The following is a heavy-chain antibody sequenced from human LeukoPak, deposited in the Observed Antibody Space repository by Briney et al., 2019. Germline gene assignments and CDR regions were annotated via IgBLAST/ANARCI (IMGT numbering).Heavy chain of an antibody. CDR3: SRRENDY. CDR2: INPNSGGT. Sequence: ATVKVSCKASGYTFSGYYMHWVRQAPGQGLEWMGRINPNSGGTDYAQKFQGRVTMTRDTSISTAYMELSRLKSDDTAVYYCSRRENDYWGQGTLVTVSS. D-gene: IGHD5-24*01. CDR1: GYTFSGYY. V-gene: IGHV1-2*06. J-gene: IGHJ4*02.